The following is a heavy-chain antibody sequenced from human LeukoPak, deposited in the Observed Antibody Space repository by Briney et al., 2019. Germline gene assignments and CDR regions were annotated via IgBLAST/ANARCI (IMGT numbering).Heavy chain of an antibody. CDR2: IYYSGST. D-gene: IGHD2-15*01. Sequence: SETLSLTCTVSGASISSDYWSWIRQPPGKGMGWIGYIYYSGSTNYNPSLKSRVTISVDTAKNQFSLKLSSVTAADTAVYYCARDRLAATHFDLWGRGSLVTVSS. V-gene: IGHV4-59*01. CDR1: GASISSDY. J-gene: IGHJ2*01. CDR3: ARDRLAATHFDL.